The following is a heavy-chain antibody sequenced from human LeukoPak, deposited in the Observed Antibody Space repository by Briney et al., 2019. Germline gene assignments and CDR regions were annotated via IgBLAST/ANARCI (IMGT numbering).Heavy chain of an antibody. J-gene: IGHJ4*02. V-gene: IGHV3-20*04. D-gene: IGHD6-13*01. CDR1: GFTFDDYG. CDR3: ARVDSSSWYARSPGSGPDY. Sequence: PGGSLRLSCAASGFTFDDYGMSWVRQAPGKGLEWVSGINWNGGSTGYADSVKGRFTISRDNAKNSLYLQMNSLGAEDTALYYCARVDSSSWYARSPGSGPDYWGQGTLVTVSS. CDR2: INWNGGST.